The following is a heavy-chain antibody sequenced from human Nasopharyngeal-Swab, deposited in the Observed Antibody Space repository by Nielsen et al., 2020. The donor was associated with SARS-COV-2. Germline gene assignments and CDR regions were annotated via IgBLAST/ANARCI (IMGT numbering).Heavy chain of an antibody. CDR2: MNPNSGNT. CDR3: ARALTRSITIFGVVIPNWFDP. J-gene: IGHJ5*02. Sequence: ASVKVSCKASGYTFTSYDINWVRQATGQGLEWMGWMNPNSGNTGYAQKFQGRVTMTRNTSISTAYMELSGLRSEDTAVYYCARALTRSITIFGVVIPNWFDPWGQGTLVTVSS. D-gene: IGHD3-3*01. V-gene: IGHV1-8*01. CDR1: GYTFTSYD.